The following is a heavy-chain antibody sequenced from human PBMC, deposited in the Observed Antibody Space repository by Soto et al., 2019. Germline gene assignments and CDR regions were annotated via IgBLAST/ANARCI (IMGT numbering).Heavy chain of an antibody. CDR2: ISGSGGST. D-gene: IGHD4-17*01. CDR3: TRLLLRGVTTAWYFDL. V-gene: IGHV3-23*01. Sequence: GSLRLSCAASGFTFSSYAMSWVRQAPGKGLEWVSAISGSGGSTYYADSVKGRFTISRDNSKNTLYLQMNSLRAEDTAVYYCTRLLLRGVTTAWYFDLWGRGTLVTVSS. CDR1: GFTFSSYA. J-gene: IGHJ2*01.